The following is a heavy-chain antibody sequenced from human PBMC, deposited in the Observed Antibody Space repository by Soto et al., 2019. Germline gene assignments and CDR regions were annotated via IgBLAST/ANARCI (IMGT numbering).Heavy chain of an antibody. J-gene: IGHJ6*02. D-gene: IGHD3-10*01. CDR3: ARGQYYSSGSAATSYFYFGSYV. V-gene: IGHV1-69*06. CDR2: IIPVFGNT. CDR1: GRSFSSDG. Sequence: QLPLEQSGPEVKKPGSSVKVSCKASGRSFSSDGVSWVRQAPGQGLEWMGGIIPVFGNTKYVQRCQGRLTITADKSTSTVYMEMSSLSSEDTAVYFCARGQYYSSGSAATSYFYFGSYVWGQGTTVIVSS.